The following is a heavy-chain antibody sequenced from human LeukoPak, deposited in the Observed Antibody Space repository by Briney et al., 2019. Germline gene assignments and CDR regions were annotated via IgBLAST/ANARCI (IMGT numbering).Heavy chain of an antibody. CDR3: ARDDRVGSAPVDY. V-gene: IGHV1-69*05. CDR1: GGTFSSYA. D-gene: IGHD2-15*01. J-gene: IGHJ4*02. Sequence: GASVKVSCKASGGTFSSYAISWVRQAPGQGLEWMGGIIPIFGTANYAQKLQGRVTMTTDTSTSTAYMELRSLRSDDTAVYYCARDDRVGSAPVDYWGQGTLVTVSS. CDR2: IIPIFGTA.